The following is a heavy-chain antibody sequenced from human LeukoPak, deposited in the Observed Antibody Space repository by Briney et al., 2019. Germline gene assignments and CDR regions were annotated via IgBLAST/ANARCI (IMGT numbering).Heavy chain of an antibody. Sequence: SETLSLTCTVSGGSISSSSYYWGWIRQPPGKGLEWIGYIYHSGSTYYNPSLKSRVTISVDTSKNQFSLKLSSVTAADTAVYYCARHQGVVDLWGRGSLVTVSS. V-gene: IGHV4-39*01. J-gene: IGHJ2*01. CDR2: IYHSGST. CDR3: ARHQGVVDL. D-gene: IGHD3-3*01. CDR1: GGSISSSSYY.